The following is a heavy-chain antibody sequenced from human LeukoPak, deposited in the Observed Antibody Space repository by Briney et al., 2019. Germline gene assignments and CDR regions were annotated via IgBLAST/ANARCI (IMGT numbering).Heavy chain of an antibody. V-gene: IGHV1-2*04. Sequence: ASVKVSYKASGYTFTGYYMHWVRQAPGQGLEWMGWINPNSGGTNYAQKFQGWVTMTRDTSISTAYMELSRLRSDDTAVYYCARGGYSYGSYYYYGMDVWGKGTTVTVSS. CDR1: GYTFTGYY. J-gene: IGHJ6*04. D-gene: IGHD5-18*01. CDR3: ARGGYSYGSYYYYGMDV. CDR2: INPNSGGT.